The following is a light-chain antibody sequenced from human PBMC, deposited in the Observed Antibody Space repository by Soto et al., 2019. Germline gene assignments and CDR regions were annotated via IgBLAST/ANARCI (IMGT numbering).Light chain of an antibody. CDR3: QQYGSSPRT. Sequence: EIVLTQSPGTLSLSPGERATLSCRASQTIKSTSLAWYQQRPGQPPILLIYGASSRATGIPDKFSGSGSGTDFTLTISRLEPEDSAVYYCQQYGSSPRTFGQGTKVEI. J-gene: IGKJ1*01. V-gene: IGKV3-20*01. CDR1: QTIKSTS. CDR2: GAS.